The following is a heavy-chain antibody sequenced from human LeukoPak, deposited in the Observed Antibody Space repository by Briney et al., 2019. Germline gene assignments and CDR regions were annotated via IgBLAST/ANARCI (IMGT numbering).Heavy chain of an antibody. Sequence: GGSLRLSCAASGFIFSSYVMHWVRQAPGKGLEWVGWINPNSGGTNYAQKFQGRVTMTRDTSISTAYMELSRLRSDDTAVYYCARAGVFIAVAGLFDYWGQGTLVTVSS. V-gene: IGHV1-2*02. CDR1: GFIFSSYV. J-gene: IGHJ4*02. CDR2: INPNSGGT. D-gene: IGHD6-19*01. CDR3: ARAGVFIAVAGLFDY.